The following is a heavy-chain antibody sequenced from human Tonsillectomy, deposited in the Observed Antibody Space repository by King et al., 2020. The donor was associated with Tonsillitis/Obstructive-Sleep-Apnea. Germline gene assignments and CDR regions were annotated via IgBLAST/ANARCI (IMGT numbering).Heavy chain of an antibody. CDR2: IWYDGSNK. D-gene: IGHD2-15*01. J-gene: IGHJ4*02. Sequence: VQLVESGGGVVQSGRSLRLSCAASGFTFSSYGMHWVRQAPGKGLEWVAVIWYDGSNKYYGDSVKGRFTISRDNSKNTLYLQMNILRAEDRAVYYCARGSLEVAAAEMSFFDYWGQGTLVTVSS. V-gene: IGHV3-33*01. CDR3: ARGSLEVAAAEMSFFDY. CDR1: GFTFSSYG.